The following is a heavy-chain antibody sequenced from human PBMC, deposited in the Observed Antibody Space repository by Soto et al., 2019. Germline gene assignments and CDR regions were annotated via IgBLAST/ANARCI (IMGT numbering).Heavy chain of an antibody. J-gene: IGHJ4*02. CDR1: GFTVSSNY. Sequence: EVQLVETGGGLIQPGGSLRLPCAASGFTVSSNYMSWVRQAPGQGLEWVSFIYSGGRTYYADSVKGRFTISRDNSKNTLYLQMNSLRAEDTAVYYCAREAISNDYFDYWGQGTLVIVSS. CDR2: IYSGGRT. D-gene: IGHD4-4*01. CDR3: AREAISNDYFDY. V-gene: IGHV3-53*02.